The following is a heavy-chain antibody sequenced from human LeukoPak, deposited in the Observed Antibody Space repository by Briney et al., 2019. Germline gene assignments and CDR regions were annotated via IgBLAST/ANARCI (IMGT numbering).Heavy chain of an antibody. Sequence: SETLSLTCTVSGGSISSYYWSWIRQPPGKGLEWIGYIYYSGSTNYNPSLKSRVTISVDTSKNQFSLKLSSVTAADTAVYYCARAISRKVRASGWFDPWGQGTLVTVSS. CDR3: ARAISRKVRASGWFDP. CDR2: IYYSGST. V-gene: IGHV4-59*01. J-gene: IGHJ5*02. D-gene: IGHD3-10*01. CDR1: GGSISSYY.